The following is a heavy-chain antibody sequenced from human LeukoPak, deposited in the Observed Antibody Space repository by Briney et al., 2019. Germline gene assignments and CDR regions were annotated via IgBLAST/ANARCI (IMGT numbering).Heavy chain of an antibody. V-gene: IGHV4-61*01. CDR2: IYYSGST. Sequence: SETVSLTCTVCGGSVSSDNYYWSWIRQPPGKGLEWIGYIYYSGSTNYNPSLKSRVTTSVDTSKNQFSLKLSSVTAADTAVYYCARGYCGSTNCYGVFDYWGQGTLVTVSS. CDR3: ARGYCGSTNCYGVFDY. J-gene: IGHJ4*02. D-gene: IGHD2-2*01. CDR1: GGSVSSDNYY.